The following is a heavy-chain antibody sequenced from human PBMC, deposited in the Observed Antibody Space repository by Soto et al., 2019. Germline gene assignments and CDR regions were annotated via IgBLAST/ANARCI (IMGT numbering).Heavy chain of an antibody. CDR3: ARGKEIPADWNFDL. V-gene: IGHV1-2*02. J-gene: IGHJ2*01. D-gene: IGHD2-2*02. CDR2: INPNNGGT. CDR1: GYTFTDHY. Sequence: QVQLVQSGTEVKEPGASVKVSCKASGYTFTDHYMHWVRQAPGQGLEWMGWINPNNGGTKSAQQFQGRVTMTRDTSISTAFMELRRLTFDDTAVYYCARGKEIPADWNFDLWGRGMLVTVAS.